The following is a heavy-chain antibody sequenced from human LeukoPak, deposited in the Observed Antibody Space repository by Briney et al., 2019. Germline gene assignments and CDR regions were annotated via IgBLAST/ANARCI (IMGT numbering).Heavy chain of an antibody. CDR2: IKPDGSEK. CDR3: AKDGNSGYDYY. V-gene: IGHV3-7*03. D-gene: IGHD5-12*01. J-gene: IGHJ4*02. Sequence: GESLRLSCTASGVAFSRHWMTWVRQASGKGLEWVANIKPDGSEKYYVESVKGRFTISRDNAKNSLYLQMNSLRAEDTAVYYCAKDGNSGYDYYWGQGTLVTVSS. CDR1: GVAFSRHW.